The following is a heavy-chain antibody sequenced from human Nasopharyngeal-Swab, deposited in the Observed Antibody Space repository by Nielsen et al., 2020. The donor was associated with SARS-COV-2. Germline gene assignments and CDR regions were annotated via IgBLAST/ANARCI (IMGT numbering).Heavy chain of an antibody. D-gene: IGHD6-19*01. Sequence: WIRQPPGKGLEWIGYIYYSGSTYYNPSLKSRVTISVDTSKNQFSLKLSSVTAADTAVYYCARDRGVAGTKYYYYGMDVWGQGTTVTVSS. V-gene: IGHV4-30-4*01. CDR3: ARDRGVAGTKYYYYGMDV. J-gene: IGHJ6*02. CDR2: IYYSGST.